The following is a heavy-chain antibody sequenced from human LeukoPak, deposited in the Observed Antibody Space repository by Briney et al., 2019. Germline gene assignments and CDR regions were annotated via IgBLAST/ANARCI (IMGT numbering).Heavy chain of an antibody. V-gene: IGHV3-11*01. J-gene: IGHJ4*02. D-gene: IGHD2-15*01. CDR3: ARDRGQVGVAGGFYYDY. CDR2: ITNSDSTK. Sequence: PGGSLRLSCAASGFTFTDYYMSWIRQAPGKGLEWISCITNSDSTKYYADSMKGRFTVSRDNAKNSLYLQLNSLRVEDTAVYYCARDRGQVGVAGGFYYDYWGQGTLVTVSS. CDR1: GFTFTDYY.